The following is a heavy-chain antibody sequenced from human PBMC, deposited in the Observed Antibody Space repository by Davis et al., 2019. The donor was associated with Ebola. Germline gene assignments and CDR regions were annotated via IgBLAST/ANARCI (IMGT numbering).Heavy chain of an antibody. Sequence: GESLKISCAASGFTFSSYWMSWVRQAPGKGLEWVANIKQDGSEKYYVDSVKGRFTISRDNAKNSLYLQMNSLRAEDTAVYYCASGEAARYFDYWGQGTLVTVSS. D-gene: IGHD6-6*01. CDR3: ASGEAARYFDY. CDR1: GFTFSSYW. CDR2: IKQDGSEK. V-gene: IGHV3-7*01. J-gene: IGHJ4*02.